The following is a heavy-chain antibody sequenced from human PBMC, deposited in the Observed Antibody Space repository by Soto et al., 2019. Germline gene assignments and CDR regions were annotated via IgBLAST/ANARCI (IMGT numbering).Heavy chain of an antibody. D-gene: IGHD2-15*01. V-gene: IGHV3-7*01. Sequence: PGGSLRLSCAASGFTFITYWMSLVLQAPGKGLEWVANIKQDGSEEYYVDSVKGRFTISRDNAKNSLYLQMNSLRAEDTAVYYCASRYCSGGSCWYEYFQHWGQGTLVTVSS. CDR2: IKQDGSEE. CDR3: ASRYCSGGSCWYEYFQH. CDR1: GFTFITYW. J-gene: IGHJ1*01.